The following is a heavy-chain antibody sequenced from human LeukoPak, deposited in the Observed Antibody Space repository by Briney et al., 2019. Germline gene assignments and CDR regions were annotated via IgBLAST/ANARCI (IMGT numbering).Heavy chain of an antibody. CDR2: VYSSGST. CDR1: GDSFSSSTSY. Sequence: PSGTLSLTCTVSGDSFSSSTSYWGWIRQPPGKGLEWIGNVYSSGSTYYNPSLKSRVTISIDTSKNQFSLKLSSVTAADTAVYYCARGSQVYSSSSLRFDYWGQGTLVTVSS. V-gene: IGHV4-39*01. CDR3: ARGSQVYSSSSLRFDY. J-gene: IGHJ4*02. D-gene: IGHD6-6*01.